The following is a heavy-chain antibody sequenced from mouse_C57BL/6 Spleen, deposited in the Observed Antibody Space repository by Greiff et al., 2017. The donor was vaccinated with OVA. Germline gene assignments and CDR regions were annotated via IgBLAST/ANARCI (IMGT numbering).Heavy chain of an antibody. V-gene: IGHV3-6*01. CDR1: GYSITSGYY. J-gene: IGHJ1*03. Sequence: ESGPGLVKPSQSLSLTCSVTGYSITSGYYWNWIRQFPGNKLEWMGYISYDGSNNYNPSLKNRISITRDTSKNQFFLKLNTVTTEDTATYYCARHYYGSSYGGYFDVWGTGTTVTVSS. CDR3: ARHYYGSSYGGYFDV. CDR2: ISYDGSN. D-gene: IGHD1-1*01.